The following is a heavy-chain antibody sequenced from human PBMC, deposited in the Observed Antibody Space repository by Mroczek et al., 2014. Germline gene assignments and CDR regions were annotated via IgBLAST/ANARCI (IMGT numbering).Heavy chain of an antibody. CDR3: ARDGQAVAGKSRATYGMDV. J-gene: IGHJ6*02. Sequence: ESGGGVVQPGRSLRLSCAASGFTFSSYGMHWVRQAPGKGLEWVAVIWYDGSNKYYADSVKGRFTISRDNSKNTLYLQMNSLRAEDTAVYYCARDGQAVAGKSRATYGMDVVGPRDHGHRL. CDR1: GFTFSSYG. CDR2: IWYDGSNK. D-gene: IGHD6-19*01. V-gene: IGHV3-33*01.